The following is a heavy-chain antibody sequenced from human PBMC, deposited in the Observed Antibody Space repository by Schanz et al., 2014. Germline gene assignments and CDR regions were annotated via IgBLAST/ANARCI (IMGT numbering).Heavy chain of an antibody. J-gene: IGHJ4*02. D-gene: IGHD2-2*01. CDR3: IRGDIMVVPVAHF. Sequence: VQLVESGGGVVQPGRSLRLSCAASGFTFSTYAMHWVRQAPGKGLEWVAYISNDGSSKYYADSVKGRFTISRDNSKKTLYLQMNSLRAEDTAVYYCIRGDIMVVPVAHFWGQGILVTVSS. V-gene: IGHV3-30*01. CDR2: ISNDGSSK. CDR1: GFTFSTYA.